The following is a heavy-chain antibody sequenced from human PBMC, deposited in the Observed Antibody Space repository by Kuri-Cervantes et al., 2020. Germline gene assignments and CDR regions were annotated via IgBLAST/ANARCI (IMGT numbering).Heavy chain of an antibody. CDR1: GFTFSNAW. CDR3: VRDYQNF. J-gene: IGHJ4*02. D-gene: IGHD2-2*01. Sequence: GESLKISCAASGFTFSNAWMSWVRQAPGKGLEWVSAISGSGGSTYYADSVKGRFTISRDNVKNSLYLQVSSLRVEDTAVYYCVRDYQNFWGQGTLVTVSS. V-gene: IGHV3-23*01. CDR2: ISGSGGST.